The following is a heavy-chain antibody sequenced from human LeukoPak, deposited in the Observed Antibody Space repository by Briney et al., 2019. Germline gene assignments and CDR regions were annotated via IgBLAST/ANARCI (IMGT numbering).Heavy chain of an antibody. V-gene: IGHV4-34*01. CDR3: ARLVAWSSEIDP. Sequence: SETLSLTCAVYGGSFSGYYWSWIRQPPGKGLEWIGEINHRGGTNYNPSLKSRVTISVDTSKNQFSLKLSSVTAADTAVYYCARLVAWSSEIDPWGQGTLVTVSS. D-gene: IGHD2-21*01. J-gene: IGHJ5*02. CDR2: INHRGGT. CDR1: GGSFSGYY.